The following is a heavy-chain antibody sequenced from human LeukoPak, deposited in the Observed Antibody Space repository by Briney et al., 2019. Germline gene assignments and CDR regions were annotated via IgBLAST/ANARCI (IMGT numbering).Heavy chain of an antibody. D-gene: IGHD6-19*01. J-gene: IGHJ4*02. V-gene: IGHV1-18*01. Sequence: ASVKVSCKASGYTFTSYGISWVRQAPGQGLEWMGWISAYNGNTNYAQKLQGRVTMTTDTSTSTAYMELSSLRSEDTAVYYCARDVAVAGTGEFDYWGQGTLVTVSS. CDR2: ISAYNGNT. CDR1: GYTFTSYG. CDR3: ARDVAVAGTGEFDY.